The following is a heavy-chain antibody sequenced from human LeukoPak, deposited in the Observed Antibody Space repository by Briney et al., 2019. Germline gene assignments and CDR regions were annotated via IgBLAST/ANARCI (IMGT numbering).Heavy chain of an antibody. CDR3: AMIDVYGDYAFDK. CDR2: ISYTGST. J-gene: IGHJ4*02. D-gene: IGHD4-17*01. Sequence: SDTLSLTCTVSGGSLNPYYWSWIRQPPGKGLEYIGYISYTGSTNSKPSLKSRLTISVDTSKNQVSLKLRSVTAADTAVYYCAMIDVYGDYAFDKWGQGTLVTVSS. V-gene: IGHV4-59*08. CDR1: GGSLNPYY.